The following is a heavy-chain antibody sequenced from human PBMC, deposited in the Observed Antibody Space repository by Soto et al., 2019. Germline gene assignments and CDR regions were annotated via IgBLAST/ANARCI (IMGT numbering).Heavy chain of an antibody. Sequence: EVQLVESGGGLVKPGGSLRLSCAASGFTFSTYSMNWVRQAPGKGLEWVSSISSSSRYIYYADSLKGRFTISRDNAKNSLYLQMNSLKAEDTAVYYCARRLRDIAVAGTDYWGQGPLVSVSS. CDR2: ISSSSRYI. CDR3: ARRLRDIAVAGTDY. D-gene: IGHD6-19*01. V-gene: IGHV3-21*01. J-gene: IGHJ4*02. CDR1: GFTFSTYS.